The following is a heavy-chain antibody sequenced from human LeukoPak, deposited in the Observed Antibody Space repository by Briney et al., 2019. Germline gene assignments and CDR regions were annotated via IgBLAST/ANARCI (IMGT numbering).Heavy chain of an antibody. V-gene: IGHV1-18*01. CDR2: ISAYNGNT. Sequence: ASVKVSCKASGYTFTSYGISWVRQAPGQGLEWMGWISAYNGNTNYAQKLQGRVTMTTDTSTSTAYMELRSLRSDDTAVYYCASHTYCSGGSCYSGLDYWGQGTLVTVSS. CDR1: GYTFTSYG. CDR3: ASHTYCSGGSCYSGLDY. D-gene: IGHD2-15*01. J-gene: IGHJ4*02.